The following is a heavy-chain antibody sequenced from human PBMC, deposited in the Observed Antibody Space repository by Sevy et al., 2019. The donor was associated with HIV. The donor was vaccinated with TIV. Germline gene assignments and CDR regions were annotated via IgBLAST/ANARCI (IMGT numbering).Heavy chain of an antibody. Sequence: SQTLSLTCVISGDSVSSNRAAWSWIRQSPSRGLEWLGRTYYRSKWYTDYAVSVKSRITINPDTSKNQVSLQLNSVTPEDTAVYYCTRGAHPLDYWGQGTLVTVSS. V-gene: IGHV6-1*01. J-gene: IGHJ4*02. CDR3: TRGAHPLDY. CDR1: GDSVSSNRAA. CDR2: TYYRSKWYT.